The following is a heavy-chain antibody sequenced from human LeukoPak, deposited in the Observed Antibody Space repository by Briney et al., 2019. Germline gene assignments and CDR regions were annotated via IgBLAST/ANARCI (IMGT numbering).Heavy chain of an antibody. CDR2: ISAHNGNA. V-gene: IGHV1-18*04. D-gene: IGHD3-16*02. J-gene: IGHJ4*02. Sequence: ASVKVSCKASGYTFTSYGISWVRRAPGQGLEWMGWISAHNGNANYAQKFQGRVTMTTDTSTTTAYMELRSLRSDDTALYYCARVEDRDYVWGSYRLADYWGQGTLVTVSS. CDR1: GYTFTSYG. CDR3: ARVEDRDYVWGSYRLADY.